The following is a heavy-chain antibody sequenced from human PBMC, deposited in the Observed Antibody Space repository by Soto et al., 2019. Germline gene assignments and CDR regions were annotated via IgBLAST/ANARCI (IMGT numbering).Heavy chain of an antibody. CDR1: GYTFTSYG. V-gene: IGHV1-18*04. CDR2: IATHDGSA. Sequence: GASVKVSCKASGYTFTSYGLNWVRRASGQGLEWMGRIATHDGSAVSAQSLQGRLILTRDSFTNTAYMELGGLTSDDTGLYYCWRNDGDDSTNFWGQGTLVTVSS. CDR3: WRNDGDDSTNF. D-gene: IGHD3-22*01. J-gene: IGHJ4*02.